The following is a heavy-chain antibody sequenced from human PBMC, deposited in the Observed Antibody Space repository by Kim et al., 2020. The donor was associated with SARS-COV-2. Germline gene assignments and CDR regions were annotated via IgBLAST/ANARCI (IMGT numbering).Heavy chain of an antibody. D-gene: IGHD3-3*01. Sequence: DPVKGRFTISKDNSKNTVYLQMTGLRAEDTAVYYCSRLRTIFGVGRMDVWGKGTTVTVSS. CDR3: SRLRTIFGVGRMDV. J-gene: IGHJ6*03. V-gene: IGHV3-30*07.